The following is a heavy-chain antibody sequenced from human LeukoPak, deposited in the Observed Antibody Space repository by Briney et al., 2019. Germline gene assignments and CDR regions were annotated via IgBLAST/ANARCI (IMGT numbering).Heavy chain of an antibody. J-gene: IGHJ4*02. D-gene: IGHD6-13*01. CDR3: AKDIAAADPYYFDY. CDR2: ISGSGGST. CDR1: GFTFSSYA. V-gene: IGHV3-23*01. Sequence: TGGSLRLSCAASGFTFSSYAMSWVRQAPGKGLEWVSGISGSGGSTYYADSVKGRFTISRDNSKNTLYLQMNSLRAEDTAVYYCAKDIAAADPYYFDYWGQGTLVTVSS.